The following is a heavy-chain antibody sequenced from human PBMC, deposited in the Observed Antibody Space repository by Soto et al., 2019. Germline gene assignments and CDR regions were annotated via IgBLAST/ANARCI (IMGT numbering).Heavy chain of an antibody. CDR1: GFTFRSSW. Sequence: EVQLVESGGGLVQPGGSLRLSCVASGFTFRSSWMHWVRQAPGKGLVWVSRINSDAPTKNYAEYAKGRFTIARDNADNTLYLQMDSLTAEDTAVYYCARGPTGWYGYDYWGQGTLLTVSS. J-gene: IGHJ4*02. CDR2: INSDAPTK. CDR3: ARGPTGWYGYDY. V-gene: IGHV3-74*01. D-gene: IGHD6-19*01.